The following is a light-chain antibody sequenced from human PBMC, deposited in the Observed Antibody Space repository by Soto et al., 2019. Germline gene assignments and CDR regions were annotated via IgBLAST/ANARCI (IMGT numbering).Light chain of an antibody. Sequence: DIHMTQAPSTLSASVGDRVTITCRASQSINAWLAWYQQKPGKAPKLLIYDVSTLASGVPSRFSGSASGTEFTLTISNLESDDFATYYCQQYQTYATFGQGTRLEIK. J-gene: IGKJ5*01. CDR1: QSINAW. CDR3: QQYQTYAT. CDR2: DVS. V-gene: IGKV1-5*01.